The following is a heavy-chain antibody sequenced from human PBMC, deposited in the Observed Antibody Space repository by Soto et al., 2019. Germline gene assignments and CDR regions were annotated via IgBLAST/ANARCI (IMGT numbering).Heavy chain of an antibody. J-gene: IGHJ5*02. CDR2: INHSGST. V-gene: IGHV4-34*01. Sequence: PSETLSLTCAVYGGSFSGYYWSWIRQPPGKGLEWIGEINHSGSTNYTPSLKSRVTISVDTSKNQFSLKLSSVTAADTVVFYCARGGGRVLLWFGELSTWGQGTLVTVSS. D-gene: IGHD3-10*01. CDR1: GGSFSGYY. CDR3: ARGGGRVLLWFGELST.